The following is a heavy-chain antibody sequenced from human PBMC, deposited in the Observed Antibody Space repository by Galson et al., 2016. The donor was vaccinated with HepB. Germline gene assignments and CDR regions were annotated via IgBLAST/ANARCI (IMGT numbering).Heavy chain of an antibody. CDR1: GFTFSMYG. J-gene: IGHJ4*02. V-gene: IGHV3-23*01. CDR3: AKVGWREYDGY. Sequence: SLRLSCAASGFTFSMYGISWVRQAPGKRLEWVSSISGSRGNTYYADFVKGRFTISRDNSKNTVYLQMSSLRVDDTAVYYCAKVGWREYDGYWGQGTLVTVSS. D-gene: IGHD3-10*01. CDR2: ISGSRGNT.